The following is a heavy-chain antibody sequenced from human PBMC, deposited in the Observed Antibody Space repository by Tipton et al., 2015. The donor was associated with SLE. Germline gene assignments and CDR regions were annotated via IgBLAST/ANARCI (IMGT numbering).Heavy chain of an antibody. J-gene: IGHJ4*02. Sequence: LRLSCTVSYGSITTSNSYWGWIRQPPGKGLEWIGSISHTTGSYFNPSLKSRVTMSIDTSNNQFSLRLSSVTAADTAVYYCARVTWGYFDYRGQGTLVTVSS. V-gene: IGHV4-39*07. CDR3: ARVTWGYFDY. D-gene: IGHD3-16*01. CDR1: YGSITTSNSY. CDR2: ISHTTGS.